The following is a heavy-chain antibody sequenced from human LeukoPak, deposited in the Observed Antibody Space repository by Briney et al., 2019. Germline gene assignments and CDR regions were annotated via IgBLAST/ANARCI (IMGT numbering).Heavy chain of an antibody. CDR3: ARASDRKGYNYYMDV. CDR1: GFTFRSYS. J-gene: IGHJ6*03. V-gene: IGHV3-48*01. CDR2: ISSSSSTI. Sequence: GGSLRLSCAASGFTFRSYSMNGLPQAPGKGLEGVSYISSSSSTIYYADSVKGSFTISRDNAKNSLYLQMNSLRAEDTAVYYCARASDRKGYNYYMDVWGKGTTVTVSS.